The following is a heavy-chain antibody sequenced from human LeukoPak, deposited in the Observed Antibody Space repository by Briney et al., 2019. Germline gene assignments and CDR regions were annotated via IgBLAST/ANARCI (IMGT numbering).Heavy chain of an antibody. CDR3: ARGNFRRDGYNFDY. Sequence: GRSLRLSCAASGFIFSGYGMHWVRQAPGKGLELVAVIWYDGSNKYYADFVKGRFTISRDNSKNTLYLQMNSLRAEDTAVFYCARGNFRRDGYNFDYWGQGTLVTVSS. D-gene: IGHD5-24*01. V-gene: IGHV3-33*01. CDR1: GFIFSGYG. CDR2: IWYDGSNK. J-gene: IGHJ4*02.